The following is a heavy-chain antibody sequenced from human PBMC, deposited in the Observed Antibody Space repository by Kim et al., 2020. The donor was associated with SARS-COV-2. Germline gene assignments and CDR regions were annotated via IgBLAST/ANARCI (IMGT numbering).Heavy chain of an antibody. CDR3: ARGTQQLAYNWFDP. Sequence: ASVKVSCKASGYTFTSYAMHWVRQAPGQRLEWMGWINAGNGNTKYSQKFQGRVTITRDTSASTAYMELSSLRSEDTAVYYCARGTQQLAYNWFDPWGQGTLVTVSS. J-gene: IGHJ5*02. D-gene: IGHD6-13*01. V-gene: IGHV1-3*01. CDR2: INAGNGNT. CDR1: GYTFTSYA.